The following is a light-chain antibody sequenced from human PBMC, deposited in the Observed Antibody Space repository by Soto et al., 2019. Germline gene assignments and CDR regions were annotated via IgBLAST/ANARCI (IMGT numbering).Light chain of an antibody. CDR2: DAS. J-gene: IGKJ2*01. V-gene: IGKV1-5*01. CDR1: QSISSW. CDR3: QQYNSYSYT. Sequence: DIQMTQSPSTLSASVGYRVTITCRDSQSISSWLAWYQQKPGKAPKLLIYDASSLESGVPSRFSGSGSGTEFTLTISSLQPDDFATYYCQQYNSYSYTFGQGTKLEIK.